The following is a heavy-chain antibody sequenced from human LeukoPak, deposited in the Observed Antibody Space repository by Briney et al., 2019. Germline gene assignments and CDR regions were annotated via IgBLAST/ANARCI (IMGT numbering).Heavy chain of an antibody. V-gene: IGHV3-9*02. D-gene: IGHD3-10*02. Sequence: VRSLRLSCAASGVTSDDYAIHWVRPAPGKGLEWGSGISWNSGSIGYADSVKGRFTIYRDNAKNSLYLQMNSLRAEDTALYYCAKGLSPDCSGSSDYWGQGTLVSVSS. J-gene: IGHJ4*01. CDR1: GVTSDDYA. CDR3: AKGLSPDCSGSSDY. CDR2: ISWNSGSI.